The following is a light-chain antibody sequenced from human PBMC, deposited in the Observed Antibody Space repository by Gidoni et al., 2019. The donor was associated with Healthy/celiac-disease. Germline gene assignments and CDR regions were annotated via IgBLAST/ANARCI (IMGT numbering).Light chain of an antibody. CDR3: QQYYSTPLT. CDR2: WAS. Sequence: DIVMTQAPDSLAVSLGERATINCKSSQSVLYSSNNKNYLAWYQQKPGQPPKLLIYWASTRESGVPDRFSCSGSGTDFTLTISSLQAEDVALYYCQQYYSTPLTFGQGTKVEIK. J-gene: IGKJ1*01. V-gene: IGKV4-1*01. CDR1: QSVLYSSNNKNY.